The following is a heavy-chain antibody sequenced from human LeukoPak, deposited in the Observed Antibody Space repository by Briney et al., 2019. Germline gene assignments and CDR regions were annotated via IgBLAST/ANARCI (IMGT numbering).Heavy chain of an antibody. D-gene: IGHD6-19*01. Sequence: GGSLRFSCAASGFTFSDYYMSWIRQAPGKGLEWVSYISSSSSYTNYADSVKGRFTISRDNAKNSLYLQMNSLRAEDTAVYCCAATGYSSGWYGYWGQGTLVTVSS. CDR2: ISSSSSYT. CDR3: AATGYSSGWYGY. V-gene: IGHV3-11*06. CDR1: GFTFSDYY. J-gene: IGHJ4*02.